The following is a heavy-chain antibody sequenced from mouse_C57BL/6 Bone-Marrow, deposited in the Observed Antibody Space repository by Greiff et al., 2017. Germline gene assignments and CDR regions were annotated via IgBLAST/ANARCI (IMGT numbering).Heavy chain of an antibody. D-gene: IGHD2-3*01. CDR1: GYSFTDYN. Sequence: VHVKQSGPELVKPGASVKISCKASGYSFTDYNMNWVKQSNGKSLEWIGVINPNYGTTSYNQKFKGKATLTVDQSSSTAYMQLNSLTSEDSAVYYCAIDVYYSYYFDYWGQGTTLTVSS. CDR3: AIDVYYSYYFDY. J-gene: IGHJ2*01. CDR2: INPNYGTT. V-gene: IGHV1-39*01.